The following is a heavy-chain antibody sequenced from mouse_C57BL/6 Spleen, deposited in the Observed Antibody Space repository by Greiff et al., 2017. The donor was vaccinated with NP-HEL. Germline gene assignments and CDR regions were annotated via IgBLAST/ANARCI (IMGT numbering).Heavy chain of an antibody. D-gene: IGHD2-1*01. CDR1: GFSFNTYA. CDR2: IRSKSNNYAT. Sequence: EVQGVESGGGLVQPKGSLKLSCAASGFSFNTYAMNWVRQAPGKGLEWVARIRSKSNNYATYYADSVKDRFTISRDDSESMLYLQMNTLKSEDTAMYYCVRPEEGNYPPWFAYWGQGTLVTVSA. V-gene: IGHV10-1*01. CDR3: VRPEEGNYPPWFAY. J-gene: IGHJ3*01.